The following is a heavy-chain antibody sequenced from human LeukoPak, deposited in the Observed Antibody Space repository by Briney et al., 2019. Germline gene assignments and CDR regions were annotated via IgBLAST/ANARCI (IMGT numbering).Heavy chain of an antibody. J-gene: IGHJ4*02. V-gene: IGHV3-11*04. D-gene: IGHD4-17*01. CDR1: GGSISSGGYY. CDR2: VRTRGDPT. Sequence: LSLTCTVSGGSISSGGYYWSWVRQPPGKGMEWLSNVRTRGDPTSYADSVRGRFTISRDNAKKSLFLQINSLRVEDTAVYFCVRDVDYAFDYWGQGVLVIVSS. CDR3: VRDVDYAFDY.